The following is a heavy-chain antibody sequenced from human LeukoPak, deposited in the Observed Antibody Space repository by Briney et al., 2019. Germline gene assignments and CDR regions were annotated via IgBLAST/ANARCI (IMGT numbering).Heavy chain of an antibody. J-gene: IGHJ4*02. V-gene: IGHV3-15*01. CDR1: GFTFTNAW. CDR2: IKSKMDGGTA. CDR3: TTDSPITVSLVLRGVIMH. Sequence: GGSLRLSCAHSGFTFTNAWMTWVRQAPGKGLEWVGGIKSKMDGGTADYAAPVKGRFTISRDDSKTTLYLHMNSLRTEDTAVYYCTTDSPITVSLVLRGVIMHWGLGTLVTVSS. D-gene: IGHD3-10*01.